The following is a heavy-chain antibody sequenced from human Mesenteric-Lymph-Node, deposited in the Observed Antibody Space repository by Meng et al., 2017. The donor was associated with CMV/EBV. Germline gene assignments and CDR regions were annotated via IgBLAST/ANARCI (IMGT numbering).Heavy chain of an antibody. V-gene: IGHV3-11*04. CDR2: IGNSGGSI. Sequence: GGSLRLSCAASGFSVSAYYMSWIRQAPGKGLEWVSYIGNSGGSIYYVDSVKGRFTISRDNAKNSLYLQMNSLRAEDTAVYYCARDFPADYYDSSGYIYYFDYWGQGTLVTVSS. D-gene: IGHD3-22*01. J-gene: IGHJ4*02. CDR1: GFSVSAYY. CDR3: ARDFPADYYDSSGYIYYFDY.